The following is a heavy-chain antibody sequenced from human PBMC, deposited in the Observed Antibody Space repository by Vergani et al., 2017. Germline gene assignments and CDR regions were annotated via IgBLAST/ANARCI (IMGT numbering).Heavy chain of an antibody. D-gene: IGHD2-21*02. Sequence: EVQLVESGGGLVQPGGSLRLSCAASGFPLSNAWIHWVRQGPGKGLEWVSRVGFDGSDTVYADSVKGRFTISKDNAKNSLYLQMNSLRAEDTAVYYCARAPYCGGDCYPYGMDVWGQGTTVTVSS. CDR2: VGFDGSDT. CDR1: GFPLSNAW. J-gene: IGHJ6*02. V-gene: IGHV3-74*01. CDR3: ARAPYCGGDCYPYGMDV.